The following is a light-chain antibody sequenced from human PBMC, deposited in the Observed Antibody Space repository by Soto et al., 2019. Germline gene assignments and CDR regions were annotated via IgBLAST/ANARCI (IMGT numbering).Light chain of an antibody. CDR3: QQYNNWPMIT. CDR2: DAF. CDR1: QSVSSS. Sequence: EIAMTQSPATRSLSPGERATLSWGASQSVSSSLAWYQQKPGQAPRLLVYDAFTRATGIPARFSGSGSGTEFTLTISSLQSEDFAVYYCQQYNNWPMITFGQGTRLEIK. V-gene: IGKV3-15*01. J-gene: IGKJ5*01.